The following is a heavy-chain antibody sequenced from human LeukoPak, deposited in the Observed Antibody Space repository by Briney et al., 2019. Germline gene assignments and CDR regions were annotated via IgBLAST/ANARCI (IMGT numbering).Heavy chain of an antibody. CDR3: ARAKEWELQYNWFDP. V-gene: IGHV1-18*01. Sequence: ASVKVSCKASGYTFTSYGISWVRQAPGQGLEWMGWISAYNGNTNYAQKLQGRVTMTTDTSTSTAYMELRSLRSDDTAAYYCARAKEWELQYNWFDPWGQGTLVTVSS. D-gene: IGHD1-26*01. J-gene: IGHJ5*02. CDR1: GYTFTSYG. CDR2: ISAYNGNT.